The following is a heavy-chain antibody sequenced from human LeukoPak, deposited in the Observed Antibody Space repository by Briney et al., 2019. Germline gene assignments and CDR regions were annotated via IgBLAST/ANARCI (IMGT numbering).Heavy chain of an antibody. CDR1: GGSLINYY. V-gene: IGHV4-34*01. CDR3: AMVLWQSARPGP. J-gene: IGHJ5*02. CDR2: IDHSGGT. D-gene: IGHD4/OR15-4a*01. Sequence: SETLSRTCAVYGGSLINYYWSWIRQSPGKGLEWIGDIDHSGGTSYNLALRSRVTMSIDPSRNQFYLKINSVTASDTAVYYCAMVLWQSARPGPWDQGSLVTVSS.